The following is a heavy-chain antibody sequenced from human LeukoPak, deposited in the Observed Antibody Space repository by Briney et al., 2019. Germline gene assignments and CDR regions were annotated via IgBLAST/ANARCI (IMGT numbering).Heavy chain of an antibody. CDR1: GLTLSTYW. J-gene: IGHJ4*02. Sequence: GGSLRLSCEAYGLTLSTYWMSWVRQTPGKGLEWVANIKRDGSEQYYVDSVKGRFTISRDNANNSLYLQMNSLRAEDTAVYYCARDEIWGQGTLVTVSS. V-gene: IGHV3-7*01. CDR3: ARDEI. CDR2: IKRDGSEQ.